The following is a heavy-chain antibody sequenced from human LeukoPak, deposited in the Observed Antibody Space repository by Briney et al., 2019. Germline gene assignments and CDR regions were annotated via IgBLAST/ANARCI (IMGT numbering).Heavy chain of an antibody. J-gene: IGHJ4*02. CDR2: IRYDGSNK. CDR3: AKPHILRYFDWLPGN. D-gene: IGHD3-9*01. CDR1: GFTFSSYG. Sequence: GGSLRLSCAASGFTFSSYGVHWVRQAPGKGLEWVAFIRYDGSNKYYADSVKGRFTISRDNSKNTLYLQMNSLRAEDTAVYYCAKPHILRYFDWLPGNWGPGTLVTVSS. V-gene: IGHV3-30*02.